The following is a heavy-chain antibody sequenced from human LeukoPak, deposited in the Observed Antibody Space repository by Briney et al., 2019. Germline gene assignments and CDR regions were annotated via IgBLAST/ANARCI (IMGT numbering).Heavy chain of an antibody. CDR3: ARAVASGWYRGYFDY. CDR2: IYSGGST. D-gene: IGHD6-19*01. Sequence: GGSLRLSCVASGFTVSSNYMSWVRQAPGKGLEWVSVIYSGGSTYYADSVKGRFTISGDNSKNTLYLQMNSLRAEDTAVYYCARAVASGWYRGYFDYWGQGTLVTVSS. CDR1: GFTVSSNY. V-gene: IGHV3-53*01. J-gene: IGHJ4*02.